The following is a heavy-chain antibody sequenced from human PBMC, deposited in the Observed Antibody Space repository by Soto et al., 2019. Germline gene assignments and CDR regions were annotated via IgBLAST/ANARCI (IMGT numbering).Heavy chain of an antibody. D-gene: IGHD2-8*01. J-gene: IGHJ5*02. Sequence: KPSETLSLTCNVSGDSLSTCYCSWVRQPSVNGLEWIGLSYASVSTNYNPSLKGLFTMSVDTSKKQFSLKMISVTAAETAVYYCARYAIKTGGWFRPWGQGVLVTVSS. CDR3: ARYAIKTGGWFRP. CDR2: SYASVST. CDR1: GDSLSTCY. V-gene: IGHV4-4*07.